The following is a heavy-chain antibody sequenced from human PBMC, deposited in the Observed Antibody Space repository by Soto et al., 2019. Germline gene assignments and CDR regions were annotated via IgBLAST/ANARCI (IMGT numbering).Heavy chain of an antibody. V-gene: IGHV4-30-4*01. CDR1: GASISSTDYY. CDR2: VYYTGST. Sequence: TLSLTCTVSGASISSTDYYWICIRQAPGKGLEWIGYVYYTGSTYYNPSLMSRLTISVDTSKNQFSLKLTSVTAAETAVYYCVRTAREGAVAPHWFDRWGQGTLVTV. CDR3: VRTAREGAVAPHWFDR. J-gene: IGHJ5*02. D-gene: IGHD2-21*02.